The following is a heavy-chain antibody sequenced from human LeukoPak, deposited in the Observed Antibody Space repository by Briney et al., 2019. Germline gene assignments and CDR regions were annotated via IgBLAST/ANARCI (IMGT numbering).Heavy chain of an antibody. CDR2: IYYSGHT. D-gene: IGHD3-3*01. J-gene: IGHJ6*03. V-gene: IGHV4-39*01. CDR1: GGSISGSNYH. CDR3: ARHRRDHDFWSGSNPTDYYYYMDV. Sequence: PSETLYLTCTVSGGSISGSNYHWGWIRQPPGNGLEWIGTIYYSGHTYYNPSLKSRVTIFVATSQNQFSLKLSSVTAADTAVYYCARHRRDHDFWSGSNPTDYYYYMDVWGKGTSVTVSS.